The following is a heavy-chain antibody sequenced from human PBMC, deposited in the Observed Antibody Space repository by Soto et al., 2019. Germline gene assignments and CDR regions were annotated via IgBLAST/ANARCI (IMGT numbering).Heavy chain of an antibody. D-gene: IGHD2-2*01. Sequence: SETLSLTCAVYGGSFSGYYWSWIRQPPGKGLEWIGEINHSGSTNYNPSLKSRVTISVDTSKNQFSLKLSSVTAADTAVYYCARGQRCSSTSCYHNWFDPWGQGTLVTVSS. CDR1: GGSFSGYY. CDR3: ARGQRCSSTSCYHNWFDP. V-gene: IGHV4-34*01. J-gene: IGHJ5*02. CDR2: INHSGST.